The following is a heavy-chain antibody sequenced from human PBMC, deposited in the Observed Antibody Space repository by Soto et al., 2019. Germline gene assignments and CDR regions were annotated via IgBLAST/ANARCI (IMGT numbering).Heavy chain of an antibody. D-gene: IGHD2-21*02. CDR2: ISGSGEST. Sequence: PGGSLRLSCAASGFTFSSYAMSWVRQAPGKGLEWVSGISGSGESTYYADSVKGRFTISRDNSKNTLYLQMNSLRAEDTAVYYCAKKDGGHCYFGIDQWGQGALVTVSS. J-gene: IGHJ4*02. V-gene: IGHV3-23*01. CDR3: AKKDGGHCYFGIDQ. CDR1: GFTFSSYA.